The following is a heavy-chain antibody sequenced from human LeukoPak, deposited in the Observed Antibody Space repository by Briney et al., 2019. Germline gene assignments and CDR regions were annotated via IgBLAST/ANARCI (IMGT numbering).Heavy chain of an antibody. CDR1: GYTFTGHY. Sequence: ASVKVSCKASGYTFTGHYIHWVRRAPGQGLEWMGWINPNSGGTKYAQKFQGRVTMTRDTSISTAYMELSRLRSDDTAVYYCARDLYYDSSGSPDYWGQGTLVTVSS. V-gene: IGHV1-2*02. CDR2: INPNSGGT. CDR3: ARDLYYDSSGSPDY. D-gene: IGHD3-22*01. J-gene: IGHJ4*02.